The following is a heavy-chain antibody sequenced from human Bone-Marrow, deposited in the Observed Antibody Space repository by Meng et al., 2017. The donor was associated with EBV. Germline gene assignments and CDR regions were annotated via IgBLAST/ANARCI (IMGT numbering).Heavy chain of an antibody. D-gene: IGHD5-12*01. J-gene: IGHJ4*02. Sequence: QVWLARWGDGLSKASATLSLTCAYDGGYCCGDYWSWIPQPPGKGLEWIGEINYSGSTNYNPSLKSRVTISVDTSKNQFYLKMSSVTAADTAVYYCARGNKDYSGYDGWGQGTLVTVSS. CDR3: ARGNKDYSGYDG. V-gene: IGHV4-34*01. CDR1: GGYCCGDY. CDR2: INYSGST.